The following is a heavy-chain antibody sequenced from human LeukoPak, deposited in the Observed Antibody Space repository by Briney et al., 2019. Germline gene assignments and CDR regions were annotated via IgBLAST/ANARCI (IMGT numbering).Heavy chain of an antibody. J-gene: IGHJ4*02. Sequence: GRSLRLSCAASGFTFSSYGMHWVRQAPGKGLEWVALISYDEISKYYADSVKGRFTISRDISKNRLYLQMNSLRAEDTAVYYCATAAPASGWYFDYWGQGTLVTVSS. V-gene: IGHV3-30*03. CDR3: ATAAPASGWYFDY. D-gene: IGHD6-19*01. CDR1: GFTFSSYG. CDR2: ISYDEISK.